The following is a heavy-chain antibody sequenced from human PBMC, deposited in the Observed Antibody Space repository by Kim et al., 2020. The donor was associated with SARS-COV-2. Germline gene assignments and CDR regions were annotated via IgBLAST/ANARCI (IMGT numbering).Heavy chain of an antibody. CDR2: ICYDGSNK. D-gene: IGHD4-17*01. CDR1: GFIFRNYG. J-gene: IGHJ4*02. Sequence: GGSLRLSCAASGFIFRNYGMHWVRQAPGKGLEWVAVICYDGSNKYYADSVKGRFTISRDNSKNTLYLQMNSLRAEDTAVYYCAKAPADGDYYYWGQGTLVTVSS. V-gene: IGHV3-33*06. CDR3: AKAPADGDYYY.